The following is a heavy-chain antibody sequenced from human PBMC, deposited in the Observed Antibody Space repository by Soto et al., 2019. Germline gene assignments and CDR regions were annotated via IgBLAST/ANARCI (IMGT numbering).Heavy chain of an antibody. CDR2: IRSKANSYAT. D-gene: IGHD3-10*01. CDR1: GFTFSGSA. J-gene: IGHJ4*02. Sequence: EVQLVESGGGLVQPGGSLKLSCAASGFTFSGSAMHWVRQASGKGLEWVGRIRSKANSYATAYAASVKGRFTISRDDSNNTAYLQMNSLTTEDTAVYYCTTTLVRGVPDYWGQGTLVTVSS. CDR3: TTTLVRGVPDY. V-gene: IGHV3-73*01.